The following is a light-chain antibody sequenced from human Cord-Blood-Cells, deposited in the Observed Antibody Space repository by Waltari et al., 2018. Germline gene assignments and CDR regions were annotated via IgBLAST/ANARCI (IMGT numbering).Light chain of an antibody. CDR3: QQYNNWPPYT. CDR1: QRVSSN. CDR2: GAS. J-gene: IGKJ2*01. V-gene: IGKV3-15*01. Sequence: EIVMTKSPATLSVYLGERATLPCRASQRVSSNLAWYQQKPGQAPRLLIYGASTRATGIPARFSGSGSGTEFTLTISSLQSEDFAVYYCQQYNNWPPYTFGQGTKLEIK.